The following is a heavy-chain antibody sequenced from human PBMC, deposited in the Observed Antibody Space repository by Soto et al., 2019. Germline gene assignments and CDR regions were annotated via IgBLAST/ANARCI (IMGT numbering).Heavy chain of an antibody. CDR1: GFTFSSYA. V-gene: IGHV3-30-3*01. J-gene: IGHJ6*02. D-gene: IGHD4-17*01. CDR2: ISYDGSNK. Sequence: GGSLRLSCAASGFTFSSYAMHWVRQAPGKGLEWVAVISYDGSNKYYADSVKGRFTISRDNSKNTLYLQMNSLRAEDTAVYYCARGHGDYVTDYYYGMDVWGQGTTVTVSS. CDR3: ARGHGDYVTDYYYGMDV.